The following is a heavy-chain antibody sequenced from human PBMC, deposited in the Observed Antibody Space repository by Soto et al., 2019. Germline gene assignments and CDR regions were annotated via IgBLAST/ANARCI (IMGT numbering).Heavy chain of an antibody. CDR3: ARAKALEWLLFSTFDP. Sequence: GASVKVSCKASGGTFSSHAISWVRQAPGQGLEWMGGIIPIFGTANYAQKFQGRVTITADESTSTAYMELSSLRSEDTAVYYGARAKALEWLLFSTFDPWGQGTLVTVS. D-gene: IGHD3-3*01. CDR1: GGTFSSHA. J-gene: IGHJ5*02. V-gene: IGHV1-69*13. CDR2: IIPIFGTA.